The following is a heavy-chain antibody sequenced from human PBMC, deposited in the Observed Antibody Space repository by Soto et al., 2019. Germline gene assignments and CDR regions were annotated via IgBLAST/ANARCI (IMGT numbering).Heavy chain of an antibody. CDR1: GDSVSSTSAA. CDR3: ARGSYYSGWV. V-gene: IGHV6-1*01. CDR2: TYYRSKWYS. Sequence: PSQTLSLTCAISGDSVSSTSAAWSWIRQSPSRGLEWLGRTYYRSKWYSDYAVSVKSRITINPDTSKNQFSLQPNSVTPEDTAVYYCARGSYYSGWVWGQGTLVTVSS. J-gene: IGHJ4*02. D-gene: IGHD6-19*01.